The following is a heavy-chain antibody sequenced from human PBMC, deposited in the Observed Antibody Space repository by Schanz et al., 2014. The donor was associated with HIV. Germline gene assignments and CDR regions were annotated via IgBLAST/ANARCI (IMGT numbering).Heavy chain of an antibody. CDR3: AKDEGGGYYYYGMDV. J-gene: IGHJ6*02. D-gene: IGHD3-16*01. V-gene: IGHV3-23*04. CDR2: ISGSGGST. CDR1: GFTFTTYG. Sequence: VQLVESGGALVQPGRFLRLSCAASGFTFTTYGMQWVRQAPGKGLEWVSAISGSGGSTYYADSVKGRFTISRDNSKNTLYLQMNSLRAEDTAVYYCAKDEGGGYYYYGMDVWGQGTTVTVSS.